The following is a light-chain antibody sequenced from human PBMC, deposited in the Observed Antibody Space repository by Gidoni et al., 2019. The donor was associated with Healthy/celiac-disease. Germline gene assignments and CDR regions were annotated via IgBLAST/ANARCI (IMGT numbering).Light chain of an antibody. J-gene: IGKJ1*01. CDR3: QQRSNWPGT. CDR2: DAS. Sequence: EIVLTQSPATLSLSPGERATLSCRASQSVSSYLAWYQQKPGQAPRLLIYDASNRATGIPARFSGSGSGTDFTLTISSLEPEDFAVYYCQQRSNWPGTFGQETKVEI. CDR1: QSVSSY. V-gene: IGKV3-11*01.